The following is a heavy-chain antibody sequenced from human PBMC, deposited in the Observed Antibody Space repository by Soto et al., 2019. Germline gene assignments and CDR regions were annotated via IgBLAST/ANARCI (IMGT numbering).Heavy chain of an antibody. D-gene: IGHD2-15*01. CDR2: IIPIFGTA. V-gene: IGHV1-69*13. J-gene: IGHJ6*02. CDR1: GGTFSSYA. CDR3: ARDQFRYCSGGSCQRTINYYYYYGMDV. Sequence: GASVKVSCKASGGTFSSYAISWVRQAPGQGLEWMGGIIPIFGTANYAQKFQGRVTITADESTSTAYMELSSLRSEDTAVYYCARDQFRYCSGGSCQRTINYYYYYGMDVWGQGTTVTVSS.